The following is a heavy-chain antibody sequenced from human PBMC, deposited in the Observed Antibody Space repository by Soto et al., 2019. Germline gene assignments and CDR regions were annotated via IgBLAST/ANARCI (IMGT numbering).Heavy chain of an antibody. J-gene: IGHJ6*02. CDR3: VRPLPSGQTHARDV. CDR2: IYNDGTT. D-gene: IGHD3-10*01. Sequence: LRLSCVASGLPVAGSYMAWVRQAPGKGLEWASVIYNDGTTYYSQSVEGRFTISRDTSKNTLYLQMDRLRDEDTAVYYCVRPLPSGQTHARDVWGQGTTVTVSS. CDR1: GLPVAGSY. V-gene: IGHV3-53*01.